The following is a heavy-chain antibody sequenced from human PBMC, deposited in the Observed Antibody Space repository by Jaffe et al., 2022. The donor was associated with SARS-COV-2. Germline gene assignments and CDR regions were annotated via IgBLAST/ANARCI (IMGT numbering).Heavy chain of an antibody. J-gene: IGHJ3*02. CDR3: AVPSGGGGDATSYAFDI. CDR1: GGTFSSYA. V-gene: IGHV1-69*01. Sequence: QVQLVQSGAEVKKPGSSVKVSCKASGGTFSSYAISWVRQAPGQGLEWMGGIIPIFGTANYAQKFQGRVTITADESTSTAYMELSSLRSEDTAVYYCAVPSGGGGDATSYAFDIWGQGTMVTVSS. D-gene: IGHD2-21*02. CDR2: IIPIFGTA.